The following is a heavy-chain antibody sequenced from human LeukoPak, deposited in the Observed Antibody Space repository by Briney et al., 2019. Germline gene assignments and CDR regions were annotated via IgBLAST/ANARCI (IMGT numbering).Heavy chain of an antibody. CDR2: INWDGGSA. D-gene: IGHD4-17*01. Sequence: GGSLRLSCAASGFTFDDYAMHWVRQAPGKGLEWVSFINWDGGSAYYADSVKGRFTISRDNSKNSLYLQMNSLRADDTALYYCAKDFRRMTTVTSGAYFHYWGQGTLVTVSS. V-gene: IGHV3-43D*03. CDR1: GFTFDDYA. J-gene: IGHJ4*02. CDR3: AKDFRRMTTVTSGAYFHY.